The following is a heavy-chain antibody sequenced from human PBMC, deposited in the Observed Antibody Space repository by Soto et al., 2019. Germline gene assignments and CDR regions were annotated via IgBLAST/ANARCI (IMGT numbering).Heavy chain of an antibody. CDR1: GFTFSIYG. CDR2: IYSGGST. J-gene: IGHJ3*02. CDR3: ARDSYPDLWPERGAFDI. D-gene: IGHD3-10*01. V-gene: IGHV3-53*01. Sequence: PGGSLRLSCAASGFTFSIYGLHWVRQAPGKGLEWVSVIYSGGSTYYADSVKGRFTISRDNSKNTLYLQMNSLRAEDTAVYYCARDSYPDLWPERGAFDIWGQGTMVTVSS.